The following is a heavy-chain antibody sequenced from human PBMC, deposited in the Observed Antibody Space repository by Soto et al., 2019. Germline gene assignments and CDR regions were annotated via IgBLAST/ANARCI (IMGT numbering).Heavy chain of an antibody. CDR2: FDPEDGKT. CDR3: ARGQAPKWFYYYYYMDV. Sequence: ASVKVSCKVSGYTLTELSMHWVRQAPGKGLEWMGWFDPEDGKTIYAQKFQGRVTITRNTSINTAYMELSSLRSEDTAVYYCARGQAPKWFYYYYYMDVWGKGTTVTVSS. CDR1: GYTLTELS. J-gene: IGHJ6*03. D-gene: IGHD2-8*01. V-gene: IGHV1-24*01.